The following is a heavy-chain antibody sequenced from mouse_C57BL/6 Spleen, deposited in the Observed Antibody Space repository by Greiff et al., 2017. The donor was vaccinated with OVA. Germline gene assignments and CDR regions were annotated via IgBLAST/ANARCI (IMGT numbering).Heavy chain of an antibody. CDR2: IYPGDGDT. J-gene: IGHJ1*03. CDR3: ASEGSGGINWYFDV. CDR1: GYAFSSYW. Sequence: QVQLKQSGAELVKPGASVKISCKASGYAFSSYWMNWVKQRPGKGLEWIGQIYPGDGDTNYNGKFKGKATLTADKSSSTAYMQLSSLTSEDSAVYFCASEGSGGINWYFDVWGTGTTVTVSS. D-gene: IGHD1-1*02. V-gene: IGHV1-80*01.